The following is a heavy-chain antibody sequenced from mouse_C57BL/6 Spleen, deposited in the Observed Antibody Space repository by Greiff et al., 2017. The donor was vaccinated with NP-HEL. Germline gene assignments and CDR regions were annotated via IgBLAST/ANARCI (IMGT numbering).Heavy chain of an antibody. CDR2: ISSGSSTI. D-gene: IGHD1-1*01. V-gene: IGHV5-17*01. CDR3: ARGITTVVRWYFDV. J-gene: IGHJ1*03. Sequence: EVQLVESGGGLVKPGGSLKLSCAASGFTFSDYGMHWVRQAPEKGLEWVAYISSGSSTIYYADTVKGRFTISRDNAKNTLFLQMTSLRSEDTAMYYCARGITTVVRWYFDVWGTGTTVTVSS. CDR1: GFTFSDYG.